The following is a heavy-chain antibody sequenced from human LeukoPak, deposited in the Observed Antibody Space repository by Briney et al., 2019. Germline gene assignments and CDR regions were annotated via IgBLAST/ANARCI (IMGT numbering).Heavy chain of an antibody. Sequence: GGSLRLSCAVFGVTVSSNYMSWVRQAPGKGLEWVSVLYGGGTTYYADSVKGRFTISRDNSKNTLFLQMYSLRAEDTAVYYCARDGTYGSGSYYDYWGQGTLVTASS. CDR3: ARDGTYGSGSYYDY. CDR2: LYGGGTT. CDR1: GVTVSSNY. V-gene: IGHV3-53*01. J-gene: IGHJ4*02. D-gene: IGHD3-10*01.